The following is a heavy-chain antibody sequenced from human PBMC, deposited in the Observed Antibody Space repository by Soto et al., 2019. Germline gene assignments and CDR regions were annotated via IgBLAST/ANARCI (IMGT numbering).Heavy chain of an antibody. J-gene: IGHJ5*02. CDR1: GGSINSGGDS. Sequence: QLQLQESGSGLLKPSQTLSLTCAVSGGSINSGGDSWSWIRQPPGKDLEWIGYIYHSGGTYYNPSLKSRVIISIDRSKNQFSLKLTSVTAADTAVYCCARTAAGGWFDPWGQGTLVTVSS. CDR3: ARTAAGGWFDP. CDR2: IYHSGGT. V-gene: IGHV4-30-2*01. D-gene: IGHD3-10*01.